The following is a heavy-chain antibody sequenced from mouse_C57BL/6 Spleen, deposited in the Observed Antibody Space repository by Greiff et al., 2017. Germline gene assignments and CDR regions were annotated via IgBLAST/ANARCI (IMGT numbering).Heavy chain of an antibody. CDR1: GFNIKNTY. V-gene: IGHV14-3*01. CDR2: IDPANGNT. CDR3: ARWGYGSSYAMDY. J-gene: IGHJ4*01. D-gene: IGHD1-1*01. Sequence: VQLQQSVAELVRPGASVKLSCTASGFNIKNTYMHWVKQRPEQGLEWIGRIDPANGNTKYAPKFQGKATIPADTSSNTAYLQLSSRTSADTAIYYCARWGYGSSYAMDYWGQGTSVTVSS.